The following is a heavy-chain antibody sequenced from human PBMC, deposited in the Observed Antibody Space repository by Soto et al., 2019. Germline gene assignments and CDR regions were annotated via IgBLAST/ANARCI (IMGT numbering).Heavy chain of an antibody. J-gene: IGHJ4*02. Sequence: ASVKFSCNSSGYTFTNNDINLVRQATGQGLEWMGWMNPYSGNTGYAQKFQGRVTMTRDNSITTAYMELSSLRSEDTAVYYCVRAPLDYYSADYFDNWGQGTLVTVSS. V-gene: IGHV1-8*01. D-gene: IGHD2-21*01. CDR2: MNPYSGNT. CDR3: VRAPLDYYSADYFDN. CDR1: GYTFTNND.